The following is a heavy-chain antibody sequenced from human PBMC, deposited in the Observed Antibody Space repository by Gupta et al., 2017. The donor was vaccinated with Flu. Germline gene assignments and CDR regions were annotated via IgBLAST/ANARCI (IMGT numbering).Heavy chain of an antibody. V-gene: IGHV4-39*01. J-gene: IGHJ4*02. CDR2: IYYSGST. CDR3: ARLYRRDGYRRIDY. D-gene: IGHD5-24*01. Sequence: QLQLQESGPGLVKPSETLSLTCTVSGGSISSSSYYWGWIRQPPGKGLEWIGSIYYSGSTYYNPSLKSRVTISVDTSKNQFSLKLSSVTAADTAVYYCARLYRRDGYRRIDYWGQGTLVTVSS. CDR1: GGSISSSSYY.